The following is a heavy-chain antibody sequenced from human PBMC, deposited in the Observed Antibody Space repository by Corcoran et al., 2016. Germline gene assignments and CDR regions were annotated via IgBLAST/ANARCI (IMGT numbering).Heavy chain of an antibody. J-gene: IGHJ5*02. CDR2: TYYRSRWYN. Sequence: QVQLQQSGPGLVKPSQTLSLTCGISGDSVSSNSAAWNWSRQSPSRGLEGRGRTYYRSRWYNDYAVSVKSRITINPDTSKNQFALQLNSVTPEDTAVYYCARALGGYGSGRVGFDPWGQGTLVTVSS. CDR1: GDSVSSNSAA. D-gene: IGHD3-10*01. V-gene: IGHV6-1*01. CDR3: ARALGGYGSGRVGFDP.